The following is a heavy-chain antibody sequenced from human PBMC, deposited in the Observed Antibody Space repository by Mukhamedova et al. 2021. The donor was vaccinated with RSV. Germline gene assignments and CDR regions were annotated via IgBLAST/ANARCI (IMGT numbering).Heavy chain of an antibody. Sequence: MNWVRQAPGKGLEWVGRIKSAPAGGTTDYAAPVKGRFTISRDDSRNTVYLQMNSLRAEDTAVYYCAGFFPRYSSGWYYLSYWGQGT. V-gene: IGHV3-15*07. CDR3: AGFFPRYSSGWYYLSY. CDR2: IKSAPAGGTT. J-gene: IGHJ4*02. D-gene: IGHD6-19*01.